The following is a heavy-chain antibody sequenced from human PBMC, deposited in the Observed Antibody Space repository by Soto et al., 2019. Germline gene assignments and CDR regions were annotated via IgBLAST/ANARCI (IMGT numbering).Heavy chain of an antibody. CDR1: GYTFTSYG. CDR3: AREFKYSYGSYYYYGMDV. CDR2: ISAYNGNT. J-gene: IGHJ6*02. D-gene: IGHD5-18*01. Sequence: QVQLVQSGAEVKKPGASVKVSCKASGYTFTSYGISWVRQAPGQGLEWMGWISAYNGNTNYAQKLQGRVTMTTDTSTSTAYRELRSLRSNVTAVYYCAREFKYSYGSYYYYGMDVWGQGTTVTVSS. V-gene: IGHV1-18*01.